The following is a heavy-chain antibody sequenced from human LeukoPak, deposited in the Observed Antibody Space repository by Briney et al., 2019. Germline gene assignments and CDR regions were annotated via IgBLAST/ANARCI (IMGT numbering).Heavy chain of an antibody. J-gene: IGHJ5*02. CDR1: GYSINNYW. CDR3: ARQEYCSGGSCYTWFDP. D-gene: IGHD2-15*01. CDR2: IYPADSDI. V-gene: IGHV5-51*01. Sequence: GESLKISCKGSGYSINNYWIGWVRQMPGKGLEWMGIIYPADSDIRYSPSFQGQVTISADKSISTAYLQWSSRKASDTAMYYCARQEYCSGGSCYTWFDPWGQGTLVIVSS.